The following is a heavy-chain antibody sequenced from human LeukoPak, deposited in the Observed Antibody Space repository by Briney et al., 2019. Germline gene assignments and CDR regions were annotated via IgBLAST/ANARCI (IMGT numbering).Heavy chain of an antibody. D-gene: IGHD5-24*01. V-gene: IGHV3-74*01. CDR3: ARGINGPVD. CDR2: LSTDGSYT. Sequence: GGSLRLSCAASGFTFSSFWMHWVRQAPGKGLAWVSRLSTDGSYTSYADSVKGRFTISRDNAKNTLYLHMNSLRAEDTAVYYCARGINGPVDWGQGTLVTVSS. CDR1: GFTFSSFW. J-gene: IGHJ4*02.